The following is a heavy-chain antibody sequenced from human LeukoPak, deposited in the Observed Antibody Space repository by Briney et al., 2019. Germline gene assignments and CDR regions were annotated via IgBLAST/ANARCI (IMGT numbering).Heavy chain of an antibody. D-gene: IGHD3-22*01. Sequence: SETLSLTCTVSGDSINSLDLWSWVRQPPGKGLEWIGEMYLSGTTHSNPSVKSRVTISVDKSKNQFFLNLSSVTAADTAVYYCAGLVGRYSSGLYYYYFDYWGQGTLVTVSS. J-gene: IGHJ4*02. CDR1: GDSINSLDL. CDR3: AGLVGRYSSGLYYYYFDY. CDR2: MYLSGTT. V-gene: IGHV4-4*02.